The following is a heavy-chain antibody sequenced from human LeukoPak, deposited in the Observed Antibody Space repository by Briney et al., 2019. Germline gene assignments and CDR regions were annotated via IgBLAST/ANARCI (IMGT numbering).Heavy chain of an antibody. CDR1: GFIFRNYA. J-gene: IGHJ4*02. V-gene: IGHV3-23*01. D-gene: IGHD1/OR15-1a*01. CDR2: ISGTGGSK. Sequence: QSGGSLRLSCAGSGFIFRNYAVSWVRQAPGKGLEWVSGISGTGGSKYYADSVKGRFTISRENSKSTVYLQMNSLRDDDTALYYCARDRPYSDITWGGPSGTLDHWGQGTLVTVSS. CDR3: ARDRPYSDITWGGPSGTLDH.